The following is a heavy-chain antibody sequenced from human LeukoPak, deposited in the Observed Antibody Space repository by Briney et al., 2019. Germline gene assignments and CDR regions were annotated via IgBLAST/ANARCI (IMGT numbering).Heavy chain of an antibody. CDR1: GGSIRSYF. J-gene: IGHJ5*02. CDR3: ARHDYGGSSAWFDP. Sequence: SETLSLTCTVSGGSIRSYFWSWLRQPPGKGLEWIGYIFYSGSTYYNPSLMSRVTISVDTSKNQFSLKLTSVTAADTGVYYCARHDYGGSSAWFDPWGQGTLVSVSS. CDR2: IFYSGST. V-gene: IGHV4-59*01. D-gene: IGHD4-23*01.